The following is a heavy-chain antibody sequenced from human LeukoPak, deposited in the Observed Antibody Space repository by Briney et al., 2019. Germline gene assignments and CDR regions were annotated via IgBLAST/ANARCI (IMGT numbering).Heavy chain of an antibody. CDR1: GGSISSHY. CDR2: IYYSGST. J-gene: IGHJ5*02. Sequence: PSETLSLTCTVSGGSISSHYWSWIRQPPGKGLEWIGYIYYSGSTNYNPSLKSRVTISVDTSKNQFSLKLSSVTAADTAVYYCVRARYDFWSGSAEFDPWGQGTLVTVSS. D-gene: IGHD3-3*01. CDR3: VRARYDFWSGSAEFDP. V-gene: IGHV4-59*11.